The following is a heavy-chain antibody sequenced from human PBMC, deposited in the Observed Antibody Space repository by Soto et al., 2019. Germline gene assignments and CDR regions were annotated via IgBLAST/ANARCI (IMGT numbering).Heavy chain of an antibody. D-gene: IGHD1-1*01. CDR3: ARTTTTGTTGDY. V-gene: IGHV4-31*03. J-gene: IGHJ4*02. Sequence: PLETLSLTCTVSGGSISSGGYYWSWIRQHPGKGLEWIGYIYYSGSTYYNPSPKSRVTISVDTSKNQFSLKLGSVTAADTAVYYCARTTTTGTTGDYWGQGTLVTSPQ. CDR2: IYYSGST. CDR1: GGSISSGGYY.